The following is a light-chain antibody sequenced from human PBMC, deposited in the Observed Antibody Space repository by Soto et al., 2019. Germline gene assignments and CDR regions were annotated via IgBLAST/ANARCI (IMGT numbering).Light chain of an antibody. Sequence: DIVMTQSPDSLAVSLGERATINCKSSQSVLYSSNNKNYLAWYQQKPGQPPKLLIYWASTRASGVPDRFSGSGSWTDFTLTISSLQAEDVAVYYCQQYYSTLQTFGQGTKVEIK. J-gene: IGKJ1*01. CDR1: QSVLYSSNNKNY. V-gene: IGKV4-1*01. CDR3: QQYYSTLQT. CDR2: WAS.